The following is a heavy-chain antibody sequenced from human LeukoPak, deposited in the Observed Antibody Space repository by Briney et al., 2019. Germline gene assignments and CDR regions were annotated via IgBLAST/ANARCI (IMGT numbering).Heavy chain of an antibody. CDR3: AKVDIRYSSSGDDY. CDR2: ISGSGDST. V-gene: IGHV3-23*01. D-gene: IGHD6-13*01. Sequence: GGSLRLSCAASGFTFSSYAMSWVRQAPGKGLEWVSAISGSGDSTYYADSVKGRFTISRDNSKNTLYLQMNSLRAEDTAVYYCAKVDIRYSSSGDDYWGQGTLVTVSS. CDR1: GFTFSSYA. J-gene: IGHJ4*02.